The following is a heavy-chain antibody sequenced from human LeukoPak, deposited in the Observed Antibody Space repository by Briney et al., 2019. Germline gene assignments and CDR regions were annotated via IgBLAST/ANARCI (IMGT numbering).Heavy chain of an antibody. V-gene: IGHV4-59*08. CDR3: ARHKVDWYYYGSGSHLDY. CDR2: IYYSGST. Sequence: PSETLSLTCTVSGGSISSYYWSWIRRPPGKGLEWIGYIYYSGSTNYNPSLKSRVTISVDTSKNQFSLKLSSVTAADTAVYYCARHKVDWYYYGSGSHLDYWGQGTLVTVSS. CDR1: GGSISSYY. J-gene: IGHJ4*02. D-gene: IGHD3-10*01.